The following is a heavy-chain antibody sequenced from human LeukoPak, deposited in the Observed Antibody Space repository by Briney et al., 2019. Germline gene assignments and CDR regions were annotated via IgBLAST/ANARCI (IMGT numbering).Heavy chain of an antibody. Sequence: GGSLRLSCAASGFTFSTHWMSWVRQAPGKGLEWVANIKQDGGEKYYVDSVKGRFTISRDNAKNSLYLQMNSLRAEDTAVYYCARDSVHAYYDSSGYSTLFDYWGQGTLVTVSS. CDR3: ARDSVHAYYDSSGYSTLFDY. D-gene: IGHD3-22*01. J-gene: IGHJ4*02. CDR1: GFTFSTHW. CDR2: IKQDGGEK. V-gene: IGHV3-7*01.